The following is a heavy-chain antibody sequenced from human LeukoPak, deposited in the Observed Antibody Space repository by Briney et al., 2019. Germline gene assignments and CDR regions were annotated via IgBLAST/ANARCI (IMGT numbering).Heavy chain of an antibody. CDR1: GFTFSSYG. CDR3: AKTPRSGSRLEFFDY. CDR2: IRSDGSDK. J-gene: IGHJ4*02. Sequence: GGSLRLSCAASGFTFSSYGMHWVRQAPGKGLEWVAFIRSDGSDKYYADSVRGRFTISRDNSKNTLYLQLNSLRAEDTAVYYCAKTPRSGSRLEFFDYWGQGTLVTVSS. D-gene: IGHD3-10*01. V-gene: IGHV3-30*02.